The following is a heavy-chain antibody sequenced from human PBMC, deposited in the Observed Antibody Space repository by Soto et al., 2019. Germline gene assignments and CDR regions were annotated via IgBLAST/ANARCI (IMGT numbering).Heavy chain of an antibody. CDR1: GFTFSDYY. CDR3: ARDLNYYDSSGYYYSSFYYYYGMDV. D-gene: IGHD3-22*01. V-gene: IGHV3-11*01. CDR2: ISSSGSTI. J-gene: IGHJ6*02. Sequence: PGGSLRLSCAASGFTFSDYYMSWIRQAPGKGLEWVSYISSSGSTIYYADSVQGRFTISRDNAKKSLYLQRNSLRAEDTAVYYCARDLNYYDSSGYYYSSFYYYYGMDVWGQGTTVTVSS.